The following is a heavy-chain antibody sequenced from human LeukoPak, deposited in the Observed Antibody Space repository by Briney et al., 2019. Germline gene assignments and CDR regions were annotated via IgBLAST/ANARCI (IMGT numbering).Heavy chain of an antibody. D-gene: IGHD4-11*01. CDR2: ISGSGAHT. V-gene: IGHV3-23*01. CDR3: ATAPAATVTTFCDF. Sequence: PGGSLRLSCAASGFTFSNYAMSWVRRAPGKGLEWVSSISGSGAHTSYADSVQGRFTISRDNSKNTLYPQMSILRAEDTAIYYCATAPAATVTTFCDFWGQGTLVTVSS. CDR1: GFTFSNYA. J-gene: IGHJ4*02.